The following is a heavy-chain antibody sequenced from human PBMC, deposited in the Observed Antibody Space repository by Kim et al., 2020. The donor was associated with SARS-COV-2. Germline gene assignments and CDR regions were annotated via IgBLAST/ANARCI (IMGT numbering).Heavy chain of an antibody. V-gene: IGHV3-23*01. Sequence: VKGRFTISRDNSKNTLYLQMNSLRAEDTAVYYCAKDRYCSGGSCSDAFDIWGQGTMVTVSS. J-gene: IGHJ3*02. CDR3: AKDRYCSGGSCSDAFDI. D-gene: IGHD2-15*01.